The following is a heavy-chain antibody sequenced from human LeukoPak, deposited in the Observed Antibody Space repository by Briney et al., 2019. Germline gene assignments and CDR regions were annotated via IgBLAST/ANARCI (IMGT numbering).Heavy chain of an antibody. V-gene: IGHV3-23*01. J-gene: IGHJ2*01. Sequence: GGSLRLSCAASGFTFRRYAMSWVRQAPGKGLEWVSAITGSGGSTYYADFVKGRFTISRDNSTNTLYLQMNSLRAEDTALYFCAKDYDFWSGGFKWYFDLWGRGTLVTVSS. CDR1: GFTFRRYA. CDR2: ITGSGGST. CDR3: AKDYDFWSGGFKWYFDL. D-gene: IGHD3-3*01.